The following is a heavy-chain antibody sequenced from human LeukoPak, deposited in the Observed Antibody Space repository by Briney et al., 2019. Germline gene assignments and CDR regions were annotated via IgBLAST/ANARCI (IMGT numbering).Heavy chain of an antibody. CDR2: IYPGDSDT. V-gene: IGHV5-51*01. D-gene: IGHD1-26*01. CDR3: ARQTFSGSPLGI. Sequence: KRGESLKISCKGSGYSFSNDWIGWVRQMPGKGLEWMGIIYPGDSDTKYSPSFQGQVTISADKSISTAYLQWSSLKASDTAMYYCARQTFSGSPLGIWGQGTMVTVSS. CDR1: GYSFSNDW. J-gene: IGHJ3*02.